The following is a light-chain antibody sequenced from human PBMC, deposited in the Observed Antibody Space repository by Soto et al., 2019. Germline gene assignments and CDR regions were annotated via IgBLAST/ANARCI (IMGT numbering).Light chain of an antibody. V-gene: IGKV1-5*03. CDR1: QSINTW. CDR2: KAS. CDR3: QQYQTYSQ. Sequence: DIQMTHAPSTLSASVGDRVTITCRASQSINTWLAWYQLKPGRAPKLLIYKASTLESGVPSRFSGSGSGTEFTLTISSLQPDDFATYYCQQYQTYSQFGQGTKVDIK. J-gene: IGKJ1*01.